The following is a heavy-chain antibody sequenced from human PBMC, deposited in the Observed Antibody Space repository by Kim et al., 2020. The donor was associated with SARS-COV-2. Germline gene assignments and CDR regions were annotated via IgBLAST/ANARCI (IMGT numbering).Heavy chain of an antibody. Sequence: GGSLRLSCAASGFTFNSYAMSWVRQAPGKGLEWVSAISGSGGSTYYADSVKGRFTISRDNSKNTLYLQMNSLRAEDTAVYYCAKDVSCFTIIGVVTRGGMDVWGQGTTVTVSS. CDR2: ISGSGGST. CDR1: GFTFNSYA. D-gene: IGHD3-3*01. V-gene: IGHV3-23*01. J-gene: IGHJ6*02. CDR3: AKDVSCFTIIGVVTRGGMDV.